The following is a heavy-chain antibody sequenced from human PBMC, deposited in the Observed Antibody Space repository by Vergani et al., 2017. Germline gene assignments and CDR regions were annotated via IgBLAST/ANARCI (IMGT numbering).Heavy chain of an antibody. CDR2: IYYSGST. J-gene: IGHJ3*02. CDR3: ARELELRAFDI. Sequence: QLQLQESGPGLVKPSETLSLTCAVSGVSIKSRSYYWGWIRQSPGKGLEWIGYIYYSGSTNYNPSLKSRVTISVDTSKNQFSLKLSSVTAADTAVYYCARELELRAFDIWGQGTMVTVSS. CDR1: GVSIKSRSYY. D-gene: IGHD1-26*01. V-gene: IGHV4-61*05.